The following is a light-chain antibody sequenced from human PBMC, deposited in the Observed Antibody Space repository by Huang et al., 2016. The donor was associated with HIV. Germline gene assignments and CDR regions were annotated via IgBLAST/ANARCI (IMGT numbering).Light chain of an antibody. CDR2: AAS. Sequence: EIVLTRSPGTLSLSPGERAALSCRASEGIRSYYVAWYQQKPGQAPRLLIYAASSRATGIPDRFSGSGSGTDFTLTISRLEPEDFAVYYCQHYGPTPSWTFGQGTKVEIK. V-gene: IGKV3-20*01. CDR3: QHYGPTPSWT. CDR1: EGIRSYY. J-gene: IGKJ1*01.